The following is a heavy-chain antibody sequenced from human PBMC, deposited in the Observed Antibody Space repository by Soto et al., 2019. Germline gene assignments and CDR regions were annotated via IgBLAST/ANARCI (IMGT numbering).Heavy chain of an antibody. J-gene: IGHJ4*02. Sequence: PSETLSLTCTVSGGSISSYYWSWIRQPAGKGLEWIGRIYTSGSTNYNPSLKSRVTMSLDTSKNQFSLKLSSVTAADTAVYYCARDLSHYYDSSGYYYLSYFDYWGQGTLVTVS. D-gene: IGHD3-22*01. CDR1: GGSISSYY. V-gene: IGHV4-4*07. CDR2: IYTSGST. CDR3: ARDLSHYYDSSGYYYLSYFDY.